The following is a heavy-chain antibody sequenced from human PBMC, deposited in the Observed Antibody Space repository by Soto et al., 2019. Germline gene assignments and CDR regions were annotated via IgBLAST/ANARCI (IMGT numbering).Heavy chain of an antibody. CDR2: IYFRGNS. D-gene: IGHD2-15*01. Sequence: QVQLQESGPGLVKPSQTLSVTCTVSGDSITSSPYYWSWVRQLPGRGLEWIGYIYFRGNSYYNPSLKCRVTRSLDRSKNQFSLELNSVTAADTAVYYCARSGGSNSWYGVFDFWGQGTLVNVSS. CDR1: GDSITSSPYY. V-gene: IGHV4-30-4*01. CDR3: ARSGGSNSWYGVFDF. J-gene: IGHJ4*02.